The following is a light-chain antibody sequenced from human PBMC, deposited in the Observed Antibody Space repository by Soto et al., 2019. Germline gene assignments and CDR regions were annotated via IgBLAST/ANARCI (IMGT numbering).Light chain of an antibody. CDR1: SSNIGAGYD. CDR3: QSYDSSLSAVV. Sequence: QSALTQPPSVSGAPGQRVTISCTGSSSNIGAGYDVHWYQQLPGTAPKLLIYGNSNRPSGVPDRFSGSKSGTSASLAITGLQAEDDADYYCQSYDSSLSAVVFGGGTKLTVL. CDR2: GNS. J-gene: IGLJ2*01. V-gene: IGLV1-40*01.